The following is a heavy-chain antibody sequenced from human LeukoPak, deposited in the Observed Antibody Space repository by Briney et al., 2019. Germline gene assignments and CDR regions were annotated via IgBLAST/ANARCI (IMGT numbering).Heavy chain of an antibody. Sequence: GGSLRLSCAASGFTVSSNYMSWVRQAPGKGLEWVSVIYSGGSTYYADSVKGRFTISRDNSKNTLYLQMGSLRAEDMAVYYCARDGGIVATPFDYWGQGTLVTVSS. CDR3: ARDGGIVATPFDY. CDR1: GFTVSSNY. J-gene: IGHJ4*02. CDR2: IYSGGST. V-gene: IGHV3-53*05. D-gene: IGHD5-12*01.